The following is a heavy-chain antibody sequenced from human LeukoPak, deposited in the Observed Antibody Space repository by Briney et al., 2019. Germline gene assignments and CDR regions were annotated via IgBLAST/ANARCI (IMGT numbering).Heavy chain of an antibody. CDR3: AKDFVGGELYFDY. CDR2: IRYDGSNK. D-gene: IGHD3-10*01. V-gene: IGHV3-30*02. Sequence: GGPLRLSCAASGFTFSSYGMHWVRQAPGKGLEWVAFIRYDGSNKYYADSVKGRFTISRDNSKNTLYLQMNSLRAEDTAVYYCAKDFVGGELYFDYWGQGTLVTVSS. CDR1: GFTFSSYG. J-gene: IGHJ4*02.